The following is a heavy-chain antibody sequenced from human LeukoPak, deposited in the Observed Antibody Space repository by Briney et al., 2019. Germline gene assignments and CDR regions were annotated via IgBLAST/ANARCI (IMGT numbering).Heavy chain of an antibody. V-gene: IGHV4-59*12. Sequence: SETLSLTCTVSGGSINGYYWSWIRQPPGKGLEWIGYIYYSGSTNYNPSLKSRLTVSVDTSKNQFSLKLSSVTAADTAVYYCARKPSYYYDSSGYYPHFDYWGQGTLVTVSS. CDR2: IYYSGST. D-gene: IGHD3-22*01. CDR1: GGSINGYY. CDR3: ARKPSYYYDSSGYYPHFDY. J-gene: IGHJ4*02.